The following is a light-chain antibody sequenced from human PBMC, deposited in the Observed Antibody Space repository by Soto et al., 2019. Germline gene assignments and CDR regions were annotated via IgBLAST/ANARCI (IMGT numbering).Light chain of an antibody. V-gene: IGKV1-39*01. CDR2: AAS. J-gene: IGKJ2*02. CDR3: QQSYSTPRT. Sequence: DIQMTQSPSSLSASVGDRVTITCRASESISNYLNWYQQTPGKAPKLLISAASSLQSGVPSRFSGSGTGTDFTLTISHLQPEDFATYYCQQSYSTPRTFGQGTKLEI. CDR1: ESISNY.